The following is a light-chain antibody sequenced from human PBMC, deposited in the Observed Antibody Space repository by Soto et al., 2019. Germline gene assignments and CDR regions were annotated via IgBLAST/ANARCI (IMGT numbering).Light chain of an antibody. J-gene: IGKJ1*01. CDR1: QGISSN. V-gene: IGKV1-13*02. CDR3: QQYNSYRA. CDR2: KAS. Sequence: ALQLTQSPSSLSASVGERVTITCRASQGISSNLAWYQQKPGRAPKLLISKASSLESGVPSRFSGSGFGTEFTLTISSLQPDDFATYYCQQYNSYRAFGHGTKVDIK.